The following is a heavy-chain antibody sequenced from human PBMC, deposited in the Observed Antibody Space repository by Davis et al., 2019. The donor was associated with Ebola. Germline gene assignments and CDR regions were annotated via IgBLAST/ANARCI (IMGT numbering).Heavy chain of an antibody. D-gene: IGHD3-22*01. CDR1: GVSITSYY. CDR3: ASGPFYYDSSGYGEAFDI. CDR2: SHYSGST. V-gene: IGHV4-59*01. Sequence: MPGGSLRLSCTVSGVSITSYYWSWVRQPPGKGLEWIGYSHYSGSTNYNPSLKSRVTISVDTSKNQFSLKLSSVTAADTAVYYCASGPFYYDSSGYGEAFDIWGQGTMVTVSS. J-gene: IGHJ3*02.